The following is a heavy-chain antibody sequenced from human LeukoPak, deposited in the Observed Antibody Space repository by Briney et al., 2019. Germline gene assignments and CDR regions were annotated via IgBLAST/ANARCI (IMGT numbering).Heavy chain of an antibody. V-gene: IGHV4-38-2*02. D-gene: IGHD4-17*01. CDR2: IYHSGST. CDR3: ARVVYGDSSKDFDY. CDR1: GYSISSGYY. J-gene: IGHJ4*02. Sequence: SETLSLTCTVSGYSISSGYYWGWIRQPPGKGLEWIGSIYHSGSTYYNPSLKSRVTISVDTSKNQFSLKLNSVTAADTAVYYCARVVYGDSSKDFDYWGQGTLVTVSS.